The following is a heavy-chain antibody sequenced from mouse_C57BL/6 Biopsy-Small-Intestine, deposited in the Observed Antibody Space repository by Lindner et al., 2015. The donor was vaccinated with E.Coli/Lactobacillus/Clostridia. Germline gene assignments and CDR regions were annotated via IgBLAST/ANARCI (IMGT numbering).Heavy chain of an antibody. D-gene: IGHD2-3*01. V-gene: IGHV1-9*01. CDR1: GYTFNGYW. Sequence: VQLQESGAGLMKPGASVKLSCKASGYTFNGYWIEWVKQRPGHGLEWIGEVLPGSGSTNYNEKFKGKATFTADTFSSTAYMQLSSLTTEDSAIYYCARRWSYAMDHWGQGTSVTVS. CDR3: ARRWSYAMDH. J-gene: IGHJ4*01. CDR2: VLPGSGST.